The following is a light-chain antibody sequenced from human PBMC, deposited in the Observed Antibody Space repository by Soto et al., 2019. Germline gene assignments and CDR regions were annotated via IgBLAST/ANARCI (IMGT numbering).Light chain of an antibody. CDR1: QSVTSSF. Sequence: EIVLTQSPGTLSLSPGERATLSCRASQSVTSSFLAWYQQKPGQAPRLLIYGVSNRAPGIPDRFSGSGSGTDITLTISRLEPEDFAVYYCQQYGSSGTFGQGTKVDIK. CDR3: QQYGSSGT. J-gene: IGKJ1*01. CDR2: GVS. V-gene: IGKV3-20*01.